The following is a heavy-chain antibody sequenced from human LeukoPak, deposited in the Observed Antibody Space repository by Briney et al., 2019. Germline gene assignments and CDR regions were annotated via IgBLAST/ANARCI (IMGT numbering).Heavy chain of an antibody. CDR2: IYTSGST. V-gene: IGHV4-4*07. D-gene: IGHD4-11*01. Sequence: SETLSLTCTVSGGSISSYCWSWIRQPAGKGLEWIGRIYTSGSTNYNPSLKSRVTMSVDTSKNQFSLKLSSVTAADTAVYYCARADTSLQSRYYFDYWGQGTLVTVSS. CDR3: ARADTSLQSRYYFDY. J-gene: IGHJ4*02. CDR1: GGSISSYC.